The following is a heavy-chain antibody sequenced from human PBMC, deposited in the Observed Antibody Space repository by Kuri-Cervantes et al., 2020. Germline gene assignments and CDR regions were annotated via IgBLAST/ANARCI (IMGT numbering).Heavy chain of an antibody. CDR1: GFTFSSYA. CDR2: ISYDGSNK. V-gene: IGHV3-30-3*01. CDR3: AKEWSGGYSYGPTGMDV. Sequence: GGSLRLSCAASGFTFSSYAMHWVRQAPGKGLEWVAVISYDGSNKYYADSVKGRFTISRDNSKNTLYLQMNSLRAEDTAVYYCAKEWSGGYSYGPTGMDVWGQGTTVTVSS. J-gene: IGHJ6*02. D-gene: IGHD5-18*01.